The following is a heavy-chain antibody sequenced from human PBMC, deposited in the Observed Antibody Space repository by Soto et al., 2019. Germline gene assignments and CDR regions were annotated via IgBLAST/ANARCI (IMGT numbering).Heavy chain of an antibody. Sequence: NPSETLSLTCAVYGGSFSGYYWSWIRQPPGKGLEWIGEINHSGSTNYNPSLKSRVTISVDTSKNQFSLKLSSVTAADTAVYYCARGYGSGSYYNLYYYYGMDVWGQGTTVTVSS. CDR3: ARGYGSGSYYNLYYYYGMDV. D-gene: IGHD3-10*01. CDR2: INHSGST. CDR1: GGSFSGYY. V-gene: IGHV4-34*01. J-gene: IGHJ6*02.